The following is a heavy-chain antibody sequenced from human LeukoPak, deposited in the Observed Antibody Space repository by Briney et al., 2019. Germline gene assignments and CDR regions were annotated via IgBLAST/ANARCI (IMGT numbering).Heavy chain of an antibody. V-gene: IGHV4-34*01. CDR2: INHSGST. CDR1: GGSFSGYY. Sequence: SETLSLTCAVYGGSFSGYYWSWIRQPPGKGLEWIGEINHSGSTNYNPSLKSRVTISVDTSKNQFSLKLSSVTAADTAVYYCARTRPRYYYGMDVWGQGTTVTVPS. CDR3: ARTRPRYYYGMDV. J-gene: IGHJ6*02.